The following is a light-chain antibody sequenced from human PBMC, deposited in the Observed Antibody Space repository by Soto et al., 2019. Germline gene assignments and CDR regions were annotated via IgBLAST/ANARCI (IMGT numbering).Light chain of an antibody. Sequence: EIVMPQSPTILSVSPGEIATLSCSASQSVSSNLAWYQQKPGQPPRLLIYGASTRATGVPGRFSGSGSGTEFTLTISSLQSEDFAVYFCQQYNNWPPWTFGQGTKVDI. V-gene: IGKV3-15*01. J-gene: IGKJ1*01. CDR1: QSVSSN. CDR2: GAS. CDR3: QQYNNWPPWT.